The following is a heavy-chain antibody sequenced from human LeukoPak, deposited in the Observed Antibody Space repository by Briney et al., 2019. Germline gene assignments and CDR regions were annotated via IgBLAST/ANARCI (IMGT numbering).Heavy chain of an antibody. V-gene: IGHV5-51*01. Sequence: EALSLTCAVSGYSISSGYYWGWIRQPPGKGLEWMGIIYPGDSDTRYSPSFQGQVTISADKSISTAYLQWSSLKASDTAMYYCARGRLAMNYWGQGTLVTVSS. J-gene: IGHJ4*02. CDR2: IYPGDSDT. CDR3: ARGRLAMNY. D-gene: IGHD1-26*01. CDR1: GYSISSGYY.